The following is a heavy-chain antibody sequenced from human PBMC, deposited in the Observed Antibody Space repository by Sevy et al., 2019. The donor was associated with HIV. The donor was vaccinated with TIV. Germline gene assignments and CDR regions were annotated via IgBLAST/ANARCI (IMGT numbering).Heavy chain of an antibody. D-gene: IGHD2-15*01. V-gene: IGHV3-30-3*01. Sequence: GGSLRLSCAASGFTFSSYAMHWVRQAPGKGLEWVAVISYDGSNKYYADSVKGRFTISRDNSKNTLYLQMNSLRAEDTAVYYCAREGDIEEDVSAFDIWGQWTMVTVSS. CDR3: AREGDIEEDVSAFDI. CDR1: GFTFSSYA. CDR2: ISYDGSNK. J-gene: IGHJ3*02.